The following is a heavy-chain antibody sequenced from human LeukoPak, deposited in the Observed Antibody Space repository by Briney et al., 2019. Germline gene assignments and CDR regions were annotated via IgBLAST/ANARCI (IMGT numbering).Heavy chain of an antibody. CDR1: GGSISSYY. CDR3: ARATYYYDSSGYYQYYFDY. J-gene: IGHJ4*02. D-gene: IGHD3-22*01. V-gene: IGHV4-59*01. CDR2: IYYSGTT. Sequence: PSETLSLTCTVSGGSISSYYWSWIRQPPGKGLEWIGYIYYSGTTNYNPSLKSRVTISVDTSKKQFSLKLSSVSAADTAVYYCARATYYYDSSGYYQYYFDYWGQGTLVTVSS.